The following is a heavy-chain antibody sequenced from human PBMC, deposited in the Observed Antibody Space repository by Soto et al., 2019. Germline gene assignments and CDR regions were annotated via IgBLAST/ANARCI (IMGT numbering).Heavy chain of an antibody. V-gene: IGHV4-39*01. CDR1: GGSISSSSYY. CDR2: IYYSGST. CDR3: ARHGRLGYTVIVGAFDI. Sequence: SETLSLTCTVSGGSISSSSYYWGWIRQPPGKGLEWIGSIYYSGSTYYNPSLKSRVTISVDTSKNQISLKLSSVTAADTAVYYCARHGRLGYTVIVGAFDIWGQGTMVTVSS. J-gene: IGHJ3*02. D-gene: IGHD3-22*01.